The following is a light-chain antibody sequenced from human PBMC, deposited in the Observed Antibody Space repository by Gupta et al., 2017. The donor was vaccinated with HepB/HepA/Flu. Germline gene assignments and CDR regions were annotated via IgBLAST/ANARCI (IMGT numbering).Light chain of an antibody. CDR1: NIGSKS. J-gene: IGLJ2*01. V-gene: IGLV3-21*04. Sequence: SSVLTQPPSVSVAPGKTARITCGGNNIGSKSVHWYQQKPGQAPVLVIYYDSDRPSGIPERFSGSNSGNTATLTISRVEAGDEADYYCQVWDRSSDPVVFGGGTKLTVL. CDR3: QVWDRSSDPVV. CDR2: YDS.